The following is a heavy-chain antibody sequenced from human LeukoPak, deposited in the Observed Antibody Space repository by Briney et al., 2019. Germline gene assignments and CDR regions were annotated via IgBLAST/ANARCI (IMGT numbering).Heavy chain of an antibody. CDR2: ISWNSGSI. J-gene: IGHJ6*02. V-gene: IGHV3-9*01. D-gene: IGHD2/OR15-2a*01. CDR3: AKDIDRLSYYYYGMDV. CDR1: GFTFDDYA. Sequence: GGSLRLSCAASGFTFDDYAMHWVRQAPGKGLEWDSGISWNSGSIGYADSVKGRFTISRDNAKNSLYLQMNSLRAEDTALYYCAKDIDRLSYYYYGMDVWGQGTTVTVSS.